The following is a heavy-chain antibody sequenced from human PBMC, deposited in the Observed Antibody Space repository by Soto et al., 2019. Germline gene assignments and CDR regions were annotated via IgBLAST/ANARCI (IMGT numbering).Heavy chain of an antibody. D-gene: IGHD6-19*01. CDR1: GFTFSSYW. Sequence: PGGSVRLSCAASGFTFSSYWMHWVRQAPGKGLVWVSRINGDGSSTTYADSVKGRFTISRDNAKNTLYLQMNSLRAEDTAVYYCARDIGSVAGPEYFQHWGQGTLVTVSS. V-gene: IGHV3-74*01. CDR3: ARDIGSVAGPEYFQH. CDR2: INGDGSST. J-gene: IGHJ1*01.